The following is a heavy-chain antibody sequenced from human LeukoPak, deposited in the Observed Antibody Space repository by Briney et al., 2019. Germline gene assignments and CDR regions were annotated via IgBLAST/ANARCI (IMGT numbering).Heavy chain of an antibody. J-gene: IGHJ5*02. CDR1: GGSISSGGYY. V-gene: IGHV4-31*03. Sequence: PSETLSLTCTASGGSISSGGYYWSWIRQHPGKGLEWIGYIYYSGSTYYNPSLKSRVTISVDTSKNQFSLKLSSVTAADTAVYYCARGPDSGSSNWFDPWGQGTLVTVSS. D-gene: IGHD6-6*01. CDR2: IYYSGST. CDR3: ARGPDSGSSNWFDP.